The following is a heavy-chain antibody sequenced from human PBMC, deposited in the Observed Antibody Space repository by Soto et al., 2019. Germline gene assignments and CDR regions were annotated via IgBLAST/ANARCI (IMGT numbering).Heavy chain of an antibody. V-gene: IGHV6-1*01. CDR3: ARGEQYSGRIFDY. Sequence: SQTLSLTCVISGDTVSSNSAAWNWIRQSPSRGLEWLGRTYYRSTWYNDYAVSVKSRITINPDTSKNQFSLQLNSVTPEDTAVYFCARGEQYSGRIFDYWGQGTLVTVSS. CDR1: GDTVSSNSAA. D-gene: IGHD1-26*01. J-gene: IGHJ4*01. CDR2: TYYRSTWYN.